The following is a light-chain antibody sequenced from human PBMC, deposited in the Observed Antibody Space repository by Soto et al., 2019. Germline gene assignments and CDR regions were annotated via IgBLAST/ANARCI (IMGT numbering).Light chain of an antibody. CDR2: DVS. Sequence: QSALTQPASVSGSPGQSITISCTGTSSDVGGYNYVSWYQQHPGKAPKLMIYDVSNRPSGVSNRFSGSKSANTASLTISGLQAEDEADYYCSSYTSSSTLEVVFGGGTQLTVL. CDR1: SSDVGGYNY. CDR3: SSYTSSSTLEVV. V-gene: IGLV2-14*01. J-gene: IGLJ2*01.